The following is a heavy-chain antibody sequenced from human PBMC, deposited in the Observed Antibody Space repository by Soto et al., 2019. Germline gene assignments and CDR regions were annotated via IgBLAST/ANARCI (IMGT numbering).Heavy chain of an antibody. CDR2: IYWNDDM. CDR3: AYRRWITIFGVVNNWFDL. Sequence: QITLKESGPTLVKPTQTLTLTCTFSGFSLSTSGVDVGWIRPPPGKALEWLALIYWNDDMRYSPSLKSRHTISNDSSKNHVVLTMTDMDPVDTATYYSAYRRWITIFGVVNNWFDLWGQGTLVTVSS. V-gene: IGHV2-5*01. J-gene: IGHJ5*02. D-gene: IGHD3-3*01. CDR1: GFSLSTSGVD.